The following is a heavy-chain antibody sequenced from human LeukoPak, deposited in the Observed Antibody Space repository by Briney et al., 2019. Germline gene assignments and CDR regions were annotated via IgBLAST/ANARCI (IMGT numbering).Heavy chain of an antibody. CDR3: ARHGRYSSGSRWFGP. J-gene: IGHJ5*02. Sequence: KRGESLKISCKGSGYSFTSYWIGWMRQMPGKGLEWMGIIYPDDSDTRYSPSFQGQVTISADKSISTAYLQWSSLKASDTAMYYCARHGRYSSGSRWFGPWGQGTLVTVSS. CDR2: IYPDDSDT. D-gene: IGHD3-22*01. CDR1: GYSFTSYW. V-gene: IGHV5-51*01.